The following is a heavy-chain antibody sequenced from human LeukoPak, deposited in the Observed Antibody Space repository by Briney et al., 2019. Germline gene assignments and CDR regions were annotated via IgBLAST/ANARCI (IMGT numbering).Heavy chain of an antibody. CDR1: GGSISSGSYY. Sequence: PSQTLSLTCTVSGGSISSGSYYWSWIRQPAGKGLEWIGRIYTSGRTNYNPSLKSRVTISVDTSKNQFSLKLSSVTAADTAVYYCAREASGYDYGYYYYYGTDVWGQGTTVTVSS. CDR2: IYTSGRT. V-gene: IGHV4-61*02. D-gene: IGHD5-12*01. CDR3: AREASGYDYGYYYYYGTDV. J-gene: IGHJ6*02.